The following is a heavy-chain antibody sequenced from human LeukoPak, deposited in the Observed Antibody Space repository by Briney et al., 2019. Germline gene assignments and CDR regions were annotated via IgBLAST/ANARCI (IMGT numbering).Heavy chain of an antibody. Sequence: PGGSLRLSCAAPGFTFSTYGMHWVRQAPGKGLEWVAVISYDGSNKYYADSVKGRFTISRDNSKNTLYLQMNSLRAEDTAVYYCAKDIYPGGVVVVAPDYWGQGTLVTVSS. D-gene: IGHD2-15*01. V-gene: IGHV3-30*18. CDR3: AKDIYPGGVVVVAPDY. CDR2: ISYDGSNK. CDR1: GFTFSTYG. J-gene: IGHJ4*02.